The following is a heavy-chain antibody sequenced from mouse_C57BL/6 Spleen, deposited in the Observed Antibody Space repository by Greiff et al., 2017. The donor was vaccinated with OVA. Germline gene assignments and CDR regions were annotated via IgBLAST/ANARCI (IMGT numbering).Heavy chain of an antibody. D-gene: IGHD1-1*01. J-gene: IGHJ1*03. V-gene: IGHV8-12*01. Sequence: QVTLKVSGPGILQSSQTLSLTCSFSGFSLSTSGMGVSWIRQPSGKGLEWLAHIYWDDDRRYNPSLKSRLTISKDTSRNQVSLKITIVDTADTATSYCARRGEYYGSSYWYFDVWGTGTTVTVSS. CDR2: IYWDDDR. CDR1: GFSLSTSGMG. CDR3: ARRGEYYGSSYWYFDV.